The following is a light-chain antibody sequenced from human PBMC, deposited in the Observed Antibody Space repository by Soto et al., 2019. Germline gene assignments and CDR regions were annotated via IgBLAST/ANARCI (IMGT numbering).Light chain of an antibody. CDR1: QSISNW. J-gene: IGKJ5*01. V-gene: IGKV1-5*01. Sequence: DIQMTQTPSTLSASVGDRVTITCRASQSISNWLAWYQQKPGKVPKFLIYDASTLESGVPSRFSGSASGTEFTLTISSLQPDDFATYYCQQYNSYPITFGQGTRLEIK. CDR2: DAS. CDR3: QQYNSYPIT.